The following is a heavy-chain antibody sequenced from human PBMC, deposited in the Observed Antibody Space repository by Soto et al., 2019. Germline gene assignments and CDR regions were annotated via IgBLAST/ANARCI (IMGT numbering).Heavy chain of an antibody. CDR2: ISGSGGST. CDR1: GFTFSSYA. J-gene: IGHJ3*02. CDR3: AKRITGTTPHDAFDI. D-gene: IGHD1-7*01. V-gene: IGHV3-23*01. Sequence: GESLKISCAASGFTFSSYAMSWVRQAPGKGLEWVSAISGSGGSTYYADSVKGRFTISRDNSKNTLYLQMNSLRAEDTAVYYCAKRITGTTPHDAFDIWGQGTMVTVSS.